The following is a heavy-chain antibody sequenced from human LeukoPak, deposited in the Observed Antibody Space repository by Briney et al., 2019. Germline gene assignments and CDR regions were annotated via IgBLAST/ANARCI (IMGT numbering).Heavy chain of an antibody. CDR1: GFTFSSYW. Sequence: GGSLRLSCAASGFTFSSYWMHWVRQAPGKGLVWVSRINSDGSSTSYADSVKGRFTISRDNSKNTLYLQMNSLRAEDTAVYYCARGSGSYYAGVDYWGQGTLVTVSS. D-gene: IGHD1-26*01. V-gene: IGHV3-74*01. CDR2: INSDGSST. J-gene: IGHJ4*02. CDR3: ARGSGSYYAGVDY.